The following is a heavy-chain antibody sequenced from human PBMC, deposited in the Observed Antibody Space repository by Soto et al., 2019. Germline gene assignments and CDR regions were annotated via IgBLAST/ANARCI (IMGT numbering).Heavy chain of an antibody. CDR3: ARVARFCSSPSCRGRNRFDP. D-gene: IGHD2-2*01. CDR2: MFYTGTT. CDR1: GGSISSGDYY. V-gene: IGHV4-30-4*01. Sequence: QVQLQESGPGLVKPSQTLSLTCSVSGGSISSGDYYWSWIRQPPGKGLEWIGYMFYTGTTYYNPSLKSRITISMDTSKNQFSLRLTSVTAADTAEYHCARVARFCSSPSCRGRNRFDPWGQGTRVTVSS. J-gene: IGHJ5*02.